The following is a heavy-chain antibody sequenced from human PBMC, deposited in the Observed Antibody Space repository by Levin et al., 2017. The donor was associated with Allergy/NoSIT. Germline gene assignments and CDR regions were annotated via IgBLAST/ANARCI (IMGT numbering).Heavy chain of an antibody. V-gene: IGHV3-9*01. CDR2: ISWNSASI. J-gene: IGHJ6*02. D-gene: IGHD3/OR15-3a*01. CDR3: AKDRGRITTFGLVKTYYYYGMDV. CDR1: GFTFEDYG. Sequence: QAGGSLRLSCTASGFTFEDYGMHWVRQAPGKGLEWVSGISWNSASIGYGDSVKGRFTISRDHAKKSLYLEMNSLRNEDTALYYCAKDRGRITTFGLVKTYYYYGMDVWGQGTTVTVSS.